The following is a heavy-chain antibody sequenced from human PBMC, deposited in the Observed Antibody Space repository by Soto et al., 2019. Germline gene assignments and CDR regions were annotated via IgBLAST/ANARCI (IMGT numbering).Heavy chain of an antibody. CDR1: GGTFSSYA. CDR3: ASPHPLIRDYYYYGMDV. D-gene: IGHD3-16*01. J-gene: IGHJ6*02. Sequence: QVQLVQSGAEVKKPGSSVKVSCKASGGTFSSYAISWVRQAPGQGLEWMGGIIPIFGTANYAQKFQGRVTITADESTSTAYMELSSLRSEDTAVYYCASPHPLIRDYYYYGMDVWGQGTTVTVSS. CDR2: IIPIFGTA. V-gene: IGHV1-69*01.